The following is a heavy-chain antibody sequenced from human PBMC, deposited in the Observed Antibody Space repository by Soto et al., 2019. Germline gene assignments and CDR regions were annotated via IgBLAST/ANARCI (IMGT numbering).Heavy chain of an antibody. V-gene: IGHV4-4*02. D-gene: IGHD3-22*01. CDR1: GGSISSSNW. CDR3: ARWSLYYYDSSGYYNWFDP. J-gene: IGHJ5*02. Sequence: SETLSLTCAVSGGSISSSNWWSWVRQPPGKGLEWIGEIYHSGSTNYNPSLKSRVTISVDKSKNQFSLKLSSMTAADTAVYYCARWSLYYYDSSGYYNWFDPWGQGTLVTVSS. CDR2: IYHSGST.